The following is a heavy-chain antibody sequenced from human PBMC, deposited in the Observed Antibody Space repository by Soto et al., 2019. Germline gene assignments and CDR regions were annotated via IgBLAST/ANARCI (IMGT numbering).Heavy chain of an antibody. V-gene: IGHV4-39*01. J-gene: IGHJ4*02. CDR2: IYYSGST. CDR1: GGSISSSSYY. Sequence: SETLSLTCTVSGGSISSSSYYWGWIRQPPGKGLEWIGSIYYSGSTYYNPSLKSRVTISVDTSKNQFSLKLSSVTAADTAVYYCARAMVEQWLGYYFDYWGQGTLVTVSS. D-gene: IGHD6-19*01. CDR3: ARAMVEQWLGYYFDY.